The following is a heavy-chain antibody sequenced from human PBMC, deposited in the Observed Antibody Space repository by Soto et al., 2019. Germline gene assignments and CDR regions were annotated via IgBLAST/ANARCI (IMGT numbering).Heavy chain of an antibody. Sequence: GGSVRLSCAASGFTFSSYEMNWVRQAPGKGLEWVSYISSSGSTIYYADSVKGRFTISRDNAKNSLYLQMNSLRAEDTAIYYCARDRNSYGLDVWGQETTFTIAS. J-gene: IGHJ6*02. CDR1: GFTFSSYE. V-gene: IGHV3-48*03. CDR3: ARDRNSYGLDV. CDR2: ISSSGSTI.